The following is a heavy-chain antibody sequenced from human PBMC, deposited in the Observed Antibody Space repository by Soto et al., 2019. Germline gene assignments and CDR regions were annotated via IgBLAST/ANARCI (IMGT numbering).Heavy chain of an antibody. J-gene: IGHJ6*04. V-gene: IGHV1-69*13. CDR1: GGTFSSYA. CDR2: IIPIFGTA. Sequence: ASVKVSCKASGGTFSSYAISWVRQAPGQGLEWMGGIIPIFGTANYAQKFQGRVTITADESTSTAYMEQSNLRYEDTAVYYCARSSLEARRGGGHTIYYYYGMDVGGKGPRVTVSS. CDR3: ARSSLEARRGGGHTIYYYYGMDV. D-gene: IGHD6-6*01.